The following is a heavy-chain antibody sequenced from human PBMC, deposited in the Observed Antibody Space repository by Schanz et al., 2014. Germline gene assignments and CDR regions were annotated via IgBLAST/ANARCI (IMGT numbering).Heavy chain of an antibody. J-gene: IGHJ4*02. CDR1: GLIFSNYV. D-gene: IGHD1-1*01. V-gene: IGHV3-23*01. CDR3: AKIERNED. Sequence: EVQLLESGGGLVQPGGSLKLSCAASGLIFSNYVMSWVRQAPGNGLEWVSTIGTSGGTNYAESVKGRFTISRDNSKNTLYLQMNSRRAEDTAVYFCAKIERNEDWGQGTLVTVSS. CDR2: IGTSGGT.